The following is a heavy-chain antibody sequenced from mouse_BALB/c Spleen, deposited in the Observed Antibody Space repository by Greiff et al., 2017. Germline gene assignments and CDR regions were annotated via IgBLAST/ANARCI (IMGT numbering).Heavy chain of an antibody. Sequence: EVQVVESGGGLVKPGGSLKLSCAASGFTFSSYAMSWVRQTPEKRLEWVASISSGGSTYYPDSVKGRFTISRDNARNILYLQMSSLRSEDTAMYYCARENGYYRYDGYAMDYWGQGTSVTVSS. D-gene: IGHD2-14*01. CDR2: ISSGGST. CDR3: ARENGYYRYDGYAMDY. V-gene: IGHV5-6-5*01. J-gene: IGHJ4*01. CDR1: GFTFSSYA.